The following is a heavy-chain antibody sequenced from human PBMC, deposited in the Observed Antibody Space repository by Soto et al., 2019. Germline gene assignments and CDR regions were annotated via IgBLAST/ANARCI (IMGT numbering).Heavy chain of an antibody. CDR3: AKNGLDNSPSAIDS. V-gene: IGHV3-23*01. CDR2: ITGSGRDT. CDR1: GFTFRNNV. Sequence: GGSLRLSCAASGFTFRNNVLSWVRQAPGKGLDWVSGITGSGRDTYYADSVKGRFTISRDNSKNMVFPQMNSLRAEDTALYYCAKNGLDNSPSAIDSWGPGTLVTVSS. D-gene: IGHD2-8*01. J-gene: IGHJ4*02.